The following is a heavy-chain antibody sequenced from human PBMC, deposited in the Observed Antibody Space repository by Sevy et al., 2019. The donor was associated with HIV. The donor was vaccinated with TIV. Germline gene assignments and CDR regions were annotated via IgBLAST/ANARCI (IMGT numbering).Heavy chain of an antibody. D-gene: IGHD4-17*01. J-gene: IGHJ6*03. CDR1: GGSINNYY. CDR3: AGQGNTDSYNYYMDV. Sequence: SETLSLTCTVSGGSINNYYWSWIRQPPGKGLEWIGYIFSSGTTNYNPSLYNRVTFSVDTSKNQFSLRLSSVTAADTAVYYCAGQGNTDSYNYYMDVWGNGAAVTVSS. V-gene: IGHV4-59*08. CDR2: IFSSGTT.